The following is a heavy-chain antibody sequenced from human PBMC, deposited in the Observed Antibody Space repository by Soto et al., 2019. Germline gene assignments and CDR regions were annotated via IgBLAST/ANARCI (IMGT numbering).Heavy chain of an antibody. CDR2: INHSGST. D-gene: IGHD6-6*01. Sequence: SETLSLTCAVYGGSFSGYYWSWIRQPPGKGLERIGEINHSGSTNYNPSLKSRVTISVDTSKNQFSLKLSSVTAADTAVYYCARGATLAAQYYYYYYMDVWGKGTTVTVSS. V-gene: IGHV4-34*01. CDR3: ARGATLAAQYYYYYYMDV. J-gene: IGHJ6*03. CDR1: GGSFSGYY.